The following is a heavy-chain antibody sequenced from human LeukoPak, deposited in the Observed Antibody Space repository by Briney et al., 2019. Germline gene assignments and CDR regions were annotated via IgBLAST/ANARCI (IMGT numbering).Heavy chain of an antibody. J-gene: IGHJ4*02. Sequence: PSETLSLTCTVSGGSISSSTYYWGWVRQPPGKGLEWIGSIYYNVNTYYSPSLQSRVTISVDTSKNQFSLKLTAVTAAATAVYCCASGQNYCSGGTCYFFDYWGQGTLVTVSS. D-gene: IGHD2-15*01. CDR1: GGSISSSTYY. V-gene: IGHV4-39*01. CDR3: ASGQNYCSGGTCYFFDY. CDR2: IYYNVNT.